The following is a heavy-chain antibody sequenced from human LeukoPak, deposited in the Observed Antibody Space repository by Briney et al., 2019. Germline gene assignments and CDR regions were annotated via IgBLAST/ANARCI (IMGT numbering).Heavy chain of an antibody. Sequence: AASVKVSCKASGYTFTSYGISWVRQAPGQGLEWMGWISAYNGNTNYAQKLQGRVTMTTDTSTSTAYMELRSLRSDDTAVYYCARDWSPTLGGPYYGMDVWGQGTTVTVSS. D-gene: IGHD2-15*01. CDR3: ARDWSPTLGGPYYGMDV. CDR1: GYTFTSYG. V-gene: IGHV1-18*01. J-gene: IGHJ6*02. CDR2: ISAYNGNT.